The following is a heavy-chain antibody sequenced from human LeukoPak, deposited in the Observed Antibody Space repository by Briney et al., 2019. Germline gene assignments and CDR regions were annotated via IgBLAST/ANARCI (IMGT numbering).Heavy chain of an antibody. V-gene: IGHV6-1*01. CDR3: ARSQTGRPFHY. J-gene: IGHJ4*02. CDR1: GDSVSSMSAA. CDR2: TYYRSKSSS. Sequence: PSQTLSLTCAISGDSVSSMSAAWNWIRQSPSRVLELLGRTYYRSKSSSGYAESVKSQLTLSPDTPKNQLSLQLRPVTPEDTAVYCCARSQTGRPFHYWGQAPRVPVPS.